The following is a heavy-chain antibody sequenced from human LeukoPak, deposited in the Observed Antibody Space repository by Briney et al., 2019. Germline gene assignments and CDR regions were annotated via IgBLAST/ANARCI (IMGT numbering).Heavy chain of an antibody. J-gene: IGHJ4*02. CDR1: GGSFSGYY. CDR2: INHSGST. Sequence: SETLSLTCAVYGGSFSGYYWSWIRQPPGKGLEWIGEINHSGSTNYNPSLKSRVTISVDTSKNQFSLKLSSVTAADTAVYYCARGADPDRSGGSCYSRYFDYWGQGTLVTVSS. D-gene: IGHD2-15*01. CDR3: ARGADPDRSGGSCYSRYFDY. V-gene: IGHV4-34*01.